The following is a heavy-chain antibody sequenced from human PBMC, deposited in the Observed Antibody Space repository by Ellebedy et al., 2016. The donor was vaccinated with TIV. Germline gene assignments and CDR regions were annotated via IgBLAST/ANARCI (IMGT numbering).Heavy chain of an antibody. D-gene: IGHD6-19*01. V-gene: IGHV1-69*04. CDR1: GGTFSSYA. CDR3: ARDGFQRQWLSSNWFDP. J-gene: IGHJ5*02. Sequence: ASVKVSCKASGGTFSSYAISWVRQAPGQGLEWMGRIIPILGIANYAQKFQGRVTITADKSTSTAYMELSSLRSEDTAVYYCARDGFQRQWLSSNWFDPWGQGTLVTVSS. CDR2: IIPILGIA.